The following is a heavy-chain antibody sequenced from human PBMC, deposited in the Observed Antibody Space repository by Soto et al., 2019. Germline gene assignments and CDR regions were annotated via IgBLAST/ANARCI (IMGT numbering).Heavy chain of an antibody. CDR2: IYPGDSDT. J-gene: IGHJ4*02. Sequence: GESLKISCKGSGYSFTNNWISWVRQMPGKGLEWMGIIYPGDSDTRYSPSLQGQVTISADKSISTAYLQWSSLKASDTAMYYCARQKDYYDSSGYYYGFDYWGQGTLVTVSS. V-gene: IGHV5-51*01. D-gene: IGHD3-22*01. CDR1: GYSFTNNW. CDR3: ARQKDYYDSSGYYYGFDY.